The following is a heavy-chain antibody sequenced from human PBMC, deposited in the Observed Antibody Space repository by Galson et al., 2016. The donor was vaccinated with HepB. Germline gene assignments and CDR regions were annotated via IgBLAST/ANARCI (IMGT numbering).Heavy chain of an antibody. CDR1: GGTFSNYA. J-gene: IGHJ4*01. D-gene: IGHD2-8*02. CDR2: ILPLLGTA. V-gene: IGHV1-69*13. CDR3: ARDRYCTARNCYADFDY. Sequence: SVKVSCKASGGTFSNYAISWVRQAPGQGLEWMGGILPLLGTAHSEPKFHDRVRITADASTTTAYMELSSLRSEDTAVYYCARDRYCTARNCYADFDYWGQGTLVTVSS.